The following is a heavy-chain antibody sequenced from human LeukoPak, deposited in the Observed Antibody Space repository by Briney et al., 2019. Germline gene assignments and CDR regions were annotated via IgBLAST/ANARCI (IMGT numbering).Heavy chain of an antibody. V-gene: IGHV1-2*02. J-gene: IGHJ4*02. CDR2: INPRSGGT. D-gene: IGHD6-13*01. CDR3: ARERGSSWYVDY. Sequence: ASVKVSCKTSGYSFTSYYIHWARQAPGQGLEWMGWINPRSGGTEYAQKFQGRVTMTGDTSMSTAYMELTRLRSDDTAVYYCARERGSSWYVDYWGQGTLVTVSS. CDR1: GYSFTSYY.